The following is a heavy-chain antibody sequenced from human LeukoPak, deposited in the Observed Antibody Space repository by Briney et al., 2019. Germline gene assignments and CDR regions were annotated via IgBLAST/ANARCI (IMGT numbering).Heavy chain of an antibody. Sequence: GGSLRLSCVASGLTLSNYDTTWVRQAPGKGLEYVSSIGSGGYRFYGGSVKGRFSISRDNSQNTVYLQMNSLRGEDTAIYLCAEKLPDASSYFDFWGQGILVTVSS. CDR2: SIGSGGYR. CDR1: GLTLSNYD. V-gene: IGHV3-23*01. CDR3: AEKLPDASSYFDF. D-gene: IGHD6-6*01. J-gene: IGHJ4*02.